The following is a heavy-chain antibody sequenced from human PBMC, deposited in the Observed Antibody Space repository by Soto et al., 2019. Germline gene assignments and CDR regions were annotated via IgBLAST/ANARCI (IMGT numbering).Heavy chain of an antibody. CDR3: ARLPTTSYYYMDV. J-gene: IGHJ6*03. V-gene: IGHV4-59*08. D-gene: IGHD1-26*01. Sequence: SETLSLTCTVSVGSISSYYWSWIRQPPGKGLEWIGYIYYSGSTNYNPSLKSRVTISVDTSKNQFSLKLSSVTAADTAVYYCARLPTTSYYYMDVWGKGTTVTVSS. CDR2: IYYSGST. CDR1: VGSISSYY.